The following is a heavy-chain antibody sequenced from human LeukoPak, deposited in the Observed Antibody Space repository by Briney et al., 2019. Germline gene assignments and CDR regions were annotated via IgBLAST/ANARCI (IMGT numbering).Heavy chain of an antibody. CDR1: SGSINTGGFY. Sequence: SETLSLTCTVSSGSINTGGFYWSWVRQPPGKALEWIGYIYHTGTTYYKSTLKSRITISIDRSENQFSLKLSSVTAADTAVYYCAKGGPTGSNYFDFWGQGTLVTVSS. J-gene: IGHJ4*02. CDR3: AKGGPTGSNYFDF. V-gene: IGHV4-30-2*01. D-gene: IGHD1-26*01. CDR2: IYHTGTT.